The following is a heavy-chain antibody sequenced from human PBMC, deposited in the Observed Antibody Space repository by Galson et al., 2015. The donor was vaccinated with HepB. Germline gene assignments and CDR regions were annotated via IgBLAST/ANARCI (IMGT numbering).Heavy chain of an antibody. Sequence: SVKVSCKASGYTFTSYAMHWVRQAPGQRLEWMGWINAGNGNTKYSQKFQGRVTITRDTSASTAYMELSSLRSEDTAVYYCARSGDIVVVPAAMRGHWLDYWGQGTLVTVSS. V-gene: IGHV1-3*01. J-gene: IGHJ4*02. CDR2: INAGNGNT. CDR1: GYTFTSYA. D-gene: IGHD2-2*01. CDR3: ARSGDIVVVPAAMRGHWLDY.